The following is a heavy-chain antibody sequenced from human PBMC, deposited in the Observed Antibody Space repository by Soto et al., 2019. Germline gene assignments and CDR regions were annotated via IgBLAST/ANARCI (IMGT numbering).Heavy chain of an antibody. CDR2: IIPIFGTA. J-gene: IGHJ6*02. D-gene: IGHD5-18*01. V-gene: IGHV1-69*01. CDR3: AGWIQLWGTWDYYYGMDV. Sequence: QVQLVQSGAEVKKPGSSVKVSCKASGGTFSSYAISWVRQAPGQGLEWMGGIIPIFGTANYAQKFQGRVTITAGESTSTAYMELSSLRSEDTAVYYCAGWIQLWGTWDYYYGMDVWGQGTTVTVSS. CDR1: GGTFSSYA.